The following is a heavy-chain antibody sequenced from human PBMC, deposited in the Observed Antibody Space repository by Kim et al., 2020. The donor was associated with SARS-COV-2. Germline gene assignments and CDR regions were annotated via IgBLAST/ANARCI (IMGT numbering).Heavy chain of an antibody. J-gene: IGHJ4*02. V-gene: IGHV1-18*01. Sequence: QKLQGRVTMTTDTSTSTAYMELRSLRSDDTAVYYCARPSYDILTGYPIHFDYWGQGTLVTVSS. D-gene: IGHD3-9*01. CDR3: ARPSYDILTGYPIHFDY.